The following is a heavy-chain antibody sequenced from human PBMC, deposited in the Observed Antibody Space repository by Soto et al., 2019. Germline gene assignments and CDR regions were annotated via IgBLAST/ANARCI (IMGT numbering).Heavy chain of an antibody. CDR1: GGSISSSSYY. D-gene: IGHD6-13*01. CDR3: ARGYSSSWSPYYYGMDV. V-gene: IGHV4-39*01. CDR2: IYYIGST. Sequence: SETLSLTCTVSGGSISSSSYYWGWIRQPPGKGMEWIGSIYYIGSTYYNPSLKSRVTISVDTSKNQFSLKLSSVTAADTAVYYCARGYSSSWSPYYYGMDVWGQGTTVTVS. J-gene: IGHJ6*02.